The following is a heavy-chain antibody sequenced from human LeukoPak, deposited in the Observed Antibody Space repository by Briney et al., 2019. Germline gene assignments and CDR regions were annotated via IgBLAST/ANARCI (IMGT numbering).Heavy chain of an antibody. J-gene: IGHJ4*02. D-gene: IGHD3-22*01. CDR1: GGSMSSSNYY. Sequence: SETLSLTCTVSGGSMSSSNYYWAWIRQPPGKGLEWIGSIYYSGITYYNPSLKSRVTISVDTSKNQFSLKLSSVTAADTAVYYCARTASNGDDYYDGWGQGALVTVSS. V-gene: IGHV4-39*01. CDR2: IYYSGIT. CDR3: ARTASNGDDYYDG.